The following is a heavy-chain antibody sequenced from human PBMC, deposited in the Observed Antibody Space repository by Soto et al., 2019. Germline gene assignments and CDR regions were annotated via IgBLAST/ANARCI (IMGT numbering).Heavy chain of an antibody. Sequence: PSETLSLTCAVYGGSFSGYYWSWIRQPPGKGLEWIGEINHSGSTNYNPSLKSRVTISVDTSKNQFSLKLSSVSAADTAVYYCASGGYGRDYWGQGTLVTVSS. V-gene: IGHV4-34*01. D-gene: IGHD5-12*01. CDR3: ASGGYGRDY. CDR2: INHSGST. CDR1: GGSFSGYY. J-gene: IGHJ4*02.